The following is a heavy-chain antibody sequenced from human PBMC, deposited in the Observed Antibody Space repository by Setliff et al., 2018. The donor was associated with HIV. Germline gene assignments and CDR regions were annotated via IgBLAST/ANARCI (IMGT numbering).Heavy chain of an antibody. Sequence: GGSLRLSCAASGFTFSTYWMIWVRQAPGKGLEWVAKIKQDGSEEYYVDSVKGRFTISRDNAKNSVYLQMNSLRVEDTAMSYCTKDHRSGWASDCWGQGTLVTVSS. V-gene: IGHV3-7*01. CDR1: GFTFSTYW. CDR3: TKDHRSGWASDC. J-gene: IGHJ4*02. D-gene: IGHD6-19*01. CDR2: IKQDGSEE.